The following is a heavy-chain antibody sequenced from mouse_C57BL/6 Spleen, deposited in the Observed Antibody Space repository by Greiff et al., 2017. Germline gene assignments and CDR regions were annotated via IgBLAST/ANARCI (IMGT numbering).Heavy chain of an antibody. D-gene: IGHD1-1*01. Sequence: QVHVKQPGAELVRPGSSVKLSCKASGYTFTSYWMHWVKQRPIQGLEWIGNIDPSDSETHYNQKFKDKATLTVDKSSSTAYMQLSSLTSEDSAVYYCAREGITTVVVDYWGQGTTLTVSS. CDR3: AREGITTVVVDY. V-gene: IGHV1-52*01. CDR2: IDPSDSET. J-gene: IGHJ2*01. CDR1: GYTFTSYW.